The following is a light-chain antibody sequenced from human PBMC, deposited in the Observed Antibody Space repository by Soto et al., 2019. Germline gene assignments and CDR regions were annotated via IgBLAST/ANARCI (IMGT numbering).Light chain of an antibody. CDR2: EGT. V-gene: IGLV2-23*01. CDR1: TSDVGGYNL. CDR3: CSYASSSSYV. Sequence: QSALTQPASVSGSPGQSITISCSGTTSDVGGYNLVSWYQQHTAKAPKLLIYEGTQRPSGVSSRFSGSKSGNTASLTISGLQAEDEADYYCCSYASSSSYVFGTATKVTV. J-gene: IGLJ1*01.